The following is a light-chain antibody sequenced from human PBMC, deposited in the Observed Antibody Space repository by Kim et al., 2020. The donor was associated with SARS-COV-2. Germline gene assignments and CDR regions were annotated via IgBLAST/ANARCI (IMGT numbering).Light chain of an antibody. CDR2: EHY. J-gene: IGLJ3*02. CDR1: SGSIASTY. Sequence: KTVTNACPRSSGSIASTYVQWYQQRPGTSPTTVIYEHYQRPAGVPDRFSGSIDRSSNSASLTISGLKTEDEADYYCQSYDSSNQGVFGGGTQLTVL. V-gene: IGLV6-57*01. CDR3: QSYDSSNQGV.